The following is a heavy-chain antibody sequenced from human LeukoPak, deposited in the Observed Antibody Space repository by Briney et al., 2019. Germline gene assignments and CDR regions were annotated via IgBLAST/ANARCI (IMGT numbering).Heavy chain of an antibody. CDR1: GFTFSDFA. J-gene: IGHJ6*02. Sequence: RPGGSLRLSCAASGFTFSDFAMHWVRQASGKGLEWVGRIRSKAKNYATEYAASVKDRFTISRSDSKNTTYLQMNSLRAEDTAVYYCACGIAAAGTGYYYYGMDVWGQGTTVTVSS. CDR2: IRSKAKNYAT. D-gene: IGHD6-13*01. V-gene: IGHV3-73*01. CDR3: ACGIAAAGTGYYYYGMDV.